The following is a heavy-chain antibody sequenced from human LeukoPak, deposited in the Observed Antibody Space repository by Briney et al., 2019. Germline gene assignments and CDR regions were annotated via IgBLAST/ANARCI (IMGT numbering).Heavy chain of an antibody. CDR1: GFTVSSNY. J-gene: IGHJ4*02. D-gene: IGHD3-16*01. CDR3: AKGSTPEGELRHDY. Sequence: GGSLRLSCAASGFTVSSNYMSWVRQAPGKGLEWVSVIYSGGSTYYADSVKGRFTISRDNSMDTLYLQMNSLRAGDTAVYYCAKGSTPEGELRHDYWGQGTLVTVSS. CDR2: IYSGGST. V-gene: IGHV3-53*01.